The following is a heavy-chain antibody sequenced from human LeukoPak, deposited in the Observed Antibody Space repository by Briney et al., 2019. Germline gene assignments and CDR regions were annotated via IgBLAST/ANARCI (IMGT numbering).Heavy chain of an antibody. D-gene: IGHD5-18*01. Sequence: GGSLRLSCAASGFTFSSYWMSWVRQAPGKGLEWVANIKQDGSEKYYVDSVKGRFTISRDNAKNSLYLQMNSLRAEDTAVYYCARDGFEVGSYGYDVDYWGQGTLVTVSS. CDR2: IKQDGSEK. CDR1: GFTFSSYW. V-gene: IGHV3-7*01. CDR3: ARDGFEVGSYGYDVDY. J-gene: IGHJ4*02.